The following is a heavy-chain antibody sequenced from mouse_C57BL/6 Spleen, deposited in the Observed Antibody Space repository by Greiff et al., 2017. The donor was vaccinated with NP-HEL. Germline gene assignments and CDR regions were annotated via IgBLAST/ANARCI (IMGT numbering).Heavy chain of an antibody. CDR2: IYPGSGNT. Sequence: QVQLKQSGAELVRPGASVKLSCKASGYTFTDYYINWVKPRPGQGLEWIARIYPGSGNTYYNEKFKGKATLTAEKSSSTAYMQLSSLTSEDSAVYFCARGSSTNYFDYWGQGTTLTVSS. CDR3: ARGSSTNYFDY. CDR1: GYTFTDYY. J-gene: IGHJ2*01. D-gene: IGHD1-1*01. V-gene: IGHV1-76*01.